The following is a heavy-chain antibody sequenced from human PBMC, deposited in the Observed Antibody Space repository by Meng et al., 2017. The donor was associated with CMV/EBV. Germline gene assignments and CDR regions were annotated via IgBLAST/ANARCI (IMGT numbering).Heavy chain of an antibody. D-gene: IGHD5-24*01. V-gene: IGHV3-66*01. J-gene: IGHJ4*02. CDR1: GFTVSSNY. CDR3: ASLGWLQSDDY. CDR2: IYSGGST. Sequence: GESLKISCAASGFTVSSNYMSWVRQAPGKGLEWVSVIYSGGSTYYADSVKGRFTISRDNSKNTLYLQMNSLRAEDTAVYYCASLGWLQSDDYWGQGTLVTVSS.